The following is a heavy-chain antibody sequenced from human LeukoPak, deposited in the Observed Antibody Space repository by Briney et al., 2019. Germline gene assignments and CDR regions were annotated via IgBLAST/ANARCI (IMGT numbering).Heavy chain of an antibody. D-gene: IGHD5-24*01. J-gene: IGHJ4*02. CDR1: GFTFSSYA. CDR3: AKHLHGNTWPLDY. CDR2: LSDSGSRT. V-gene: IGHV3-23*01. Sequence: PGGSLRLSCAASGFTFSSYAMSWVRQAPGKALEWVSGLSDSGSRTYYADSVKGRFTISRDNSKNTLYLQMNSLRAEGTAVFYCAKHLHGNTWPLDYWGQGTLVTVSS.